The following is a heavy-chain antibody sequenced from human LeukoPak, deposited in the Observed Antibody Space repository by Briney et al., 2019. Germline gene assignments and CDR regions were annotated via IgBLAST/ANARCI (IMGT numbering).Heavy chain of an antibody. V-gene: IGHV4-4*02. CDR1: GGSISSSNW. J-gene: IGHJ3*02. D-gene: IGHD2-15*01. CDR2: IYHSGST. Sequence: SEALSLTCAVSGGSISSSNWWSWVRQPPGKGLEWIGEIYHSGSTNYNPSLKSRVTISVDKSKNQFSLKLSSVTAADTAVYYCARDCRNNYSYHDAFDIWGQGTMVTVSS. CDR3: ARDCRNNYSYHDAFDI.